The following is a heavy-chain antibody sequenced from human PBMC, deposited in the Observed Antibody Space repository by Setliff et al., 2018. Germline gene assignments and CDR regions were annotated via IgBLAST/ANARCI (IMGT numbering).Heavy chain of an antibody. CDR1: GFTLSSYW. Sequence: GSLRLSCAASGFTLSSYWMHWVRQAPGKGLVWVSRINSDGSSTSYADSVKGRFTISRDNAKNTLYLQMNSLRAEDTAVYYCARGPWKHSAYYYYYYMDVWGKGTTVTVSS. D-gene: IGHD1-1*01. V-gene: IGHV3-74*01. CDR2: INSDGSST. CDR3: ARGPWKHSAYYYYYYMDV. J-gene: IGHJ6*03.